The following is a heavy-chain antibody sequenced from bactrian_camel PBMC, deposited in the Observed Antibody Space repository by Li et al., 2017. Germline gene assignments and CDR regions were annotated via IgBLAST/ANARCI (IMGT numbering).Heavy chain of an antibody. Sequence: VQLVESGGGSVQAGGSLRLSCAASGQTDSSYCMGWFRQAPGKEREGVARMPSGGGSAWYADSVKGRFTMSRGNAKNTVFLQLNSLEFEDTAMYYCASDYGTTYYGQGTQVTVS. J-gene: IGHJ4*01. CDR2: MPSGGGSA. D-gene: IGHD2*01. CDR1: GQTDSSYC. V-gene: IGHV3S40*01.